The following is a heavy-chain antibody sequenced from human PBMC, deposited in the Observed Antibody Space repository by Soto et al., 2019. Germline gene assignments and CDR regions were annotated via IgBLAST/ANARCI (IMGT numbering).Heavy chain of an antibody. J-gene: IGHJ6*02. V-gene: IGHV3-30-3*01. CDR2: ISYDGSNK. CDR3: ARPNRPYYYYGMDV. CDR1: GFTFSSYA. Sequence: QVPLVESGGGVVQPGRSLRLSCAASGFTFSSYAMHWVRQAPGKGLEWVAVISYDGSNKYYADSVKGRFTISRDNSKNTLYLQMNSLRAEDTAVYYCARPNRPYYYYGMDVWGQGTTVTVSS. D-gene: IGHD7-27*01.